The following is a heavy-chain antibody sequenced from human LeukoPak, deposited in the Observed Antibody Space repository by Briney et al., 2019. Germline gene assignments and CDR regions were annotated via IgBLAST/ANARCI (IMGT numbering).Heavy chain of an antibody. CDR3: TRGRGLSYCGGDCFDYFDY. J-gene: IGHJ4*02. V-gene: IGHV1-46*01. Sequence: ASVKVSCKASGYTFTRYYMHWVRQAPGQGLEWMGIISPSGASTSYAQKFQGRVTMTRDTSTSTVYMELSSLRSEDTAVYYCTRGRGLSYCGGDCFDYFDYWGQGTLVTVSS. CDR1: GYTFTRYY. CDR2: ISPSGAST. D-gene: IGHD2-21*02.